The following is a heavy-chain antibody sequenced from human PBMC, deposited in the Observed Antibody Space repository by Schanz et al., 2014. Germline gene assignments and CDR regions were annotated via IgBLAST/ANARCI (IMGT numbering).Heavy chain of an antibody. CDR3: AASSGWHPSTDY. Sequence: QVQLVQSGAEVKKPGASVRLSCEASGYTFTSYYIHWVRQAPGQGLEWMGKINPSSGTTRIAQNFQGRLTVTRDTSTSTVNMELSSLRSEDTAVYYCAASSGWHPSTDYWGQGTLVTVSS. CDR1: GYTFTSYY. D-gene: IGHD6-19*01. V-gene: IGHV1-46*01. CDR2: INPSSGTT. J-gene: IGHJ4*02.